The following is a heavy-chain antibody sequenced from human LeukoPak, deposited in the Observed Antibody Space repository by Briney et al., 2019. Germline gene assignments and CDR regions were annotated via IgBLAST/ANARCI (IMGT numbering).Heavy chain of an antibody. CDR2: IIPIFGTA. V-gene: IGHV1-69*06. Sequence: SVKVSSKASGGTFSIYAISWVRQAPGQGLEWMGGIIPIFGTANYAQKFQGRVTITADKSTSTAYMELSSLRSEDTAVYYCARYKDYYGSGSHEWGQGTLVTVSS. CDR1: GGTFSIYA. CDR3: ARYKDYYGSGSHE. D-gene: IGHD3-10*01. J-gene: IGHJ4*02.